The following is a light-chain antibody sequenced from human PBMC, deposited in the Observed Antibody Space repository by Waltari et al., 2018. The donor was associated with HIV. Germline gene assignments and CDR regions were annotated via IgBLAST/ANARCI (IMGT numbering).Light chain of an antibody. CDR1: RSDVGDYNY. CDR3: QSYDSSLSGWV. V-gene: IGLV2-14*01. CDR2: EVS. Sequence: QSALTQPASVSGSAGQSITISCTGTRSDVGDYNYVSWYQQHPGKAPKLMIHEVSNRPSGVSNRFSGTKSGNTASLTISGLQAEDEADYYCQSYDSSLSGWVFGGGTKLTVL. J-gene: IGLJ3*02.